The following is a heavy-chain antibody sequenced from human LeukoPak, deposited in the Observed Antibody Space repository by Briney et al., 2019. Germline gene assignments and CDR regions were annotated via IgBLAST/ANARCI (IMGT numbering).Heavy chain of an antibody. CDR2: IYYSGTT. J-gene: IGHJ4*02. D-gene: IGHD1-26*01. CDR3: ARDKTMSGSFFS. CDR1: RSSMRSSYY. Sequence: PSETLSLTCSVSRSSMRSSYYWAWIRHSPGRGLEWIGYIYYSGTTYYKPSLKSGVTISIDTSQNQFSLKVNSVTAADTAVYFCARDKTMSGSFFSWGQGTLVTVSS. V-gene: IGHV4-38-2*02.